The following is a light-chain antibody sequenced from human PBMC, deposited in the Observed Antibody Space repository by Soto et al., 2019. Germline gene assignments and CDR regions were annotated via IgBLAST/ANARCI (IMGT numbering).Light chain of an antibody. CDR2: GAS. J-gene: IGKJ1*01. V-gene: IGKV3-11*01. Sequence: EVVLTQSPATLSLSPGERATLSCRASENVRTFVDWYQQKPGQAPRLLIYGASNRATGIPARFSGSGSGTDFTLTISNLEPEDFAVYYCQQHSHWPPWTFGQVTMVEIQ. CDR3: QQHSHWPPWT. CDR1: ENVRTF.